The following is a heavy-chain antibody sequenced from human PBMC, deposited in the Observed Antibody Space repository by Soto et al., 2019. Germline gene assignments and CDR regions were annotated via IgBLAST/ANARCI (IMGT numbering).Heavy chain of an antibody. V-gene: IGHV1-69*04. CDR2: IIPILGVA. D-gene: IGHD2-15*01. CDR3: ARDPRGDLLVVVSATPSGPEDY. J-gene: IGHJ4*02. CDR1: GGTFSSYT. Sequence: ASVKVSCKASGGTFSSYTISWVRQAPGQGLEWMGRIIPILGVANYAQKFQGRVTITADKSTSTAYMELSSLRSEDTAVYYCARDPRGDLLVVVSATPSGPEDYWGQGTLVPVSS.